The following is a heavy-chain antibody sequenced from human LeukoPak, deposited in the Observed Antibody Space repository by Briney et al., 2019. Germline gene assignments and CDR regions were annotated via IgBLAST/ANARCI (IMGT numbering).Heavy chain of an antibody. V-gene: IGHV3-7*01. Sequence: GGSLRLSCAAAGFTFSSYWMSWVRQAPGKGLQWVANIKQDGSEKYYVDYVKGRFTISRDNAKNSLYLQMDSRRAEDTAVYYCARERLGWELIVGSNWGLGTLVTVSS. CDR3: ARERLGWELIVGSN. CDR1: GFTFSSYW. D-gene: IGHD1-26*01. CDR2: IKQDGSEK. J-gene: IGHJ4*02.